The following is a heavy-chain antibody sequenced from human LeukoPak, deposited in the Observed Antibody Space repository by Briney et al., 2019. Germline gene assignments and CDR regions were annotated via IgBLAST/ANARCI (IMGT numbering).Heavy chain of an antibody. CDR2: ISAYNGNT. D-gene: IGHD6-13*01. CDR1: GGTFSSYA. Sequence: ASVKVSYKASGGTFSSYAISWVRQAPGQGLEWMGWISAYNGNTNYAQKLQDRVTMTTDTSTSTAYMELRSLRSDDTAVYYCARYSLSFSSSWHNYFDYWGQGTLVTVSS. J-gene: IGHJ4*02. CDR3: ARYSLSFSSSWHNYFDY. V-gene: IGHV1-18*01.